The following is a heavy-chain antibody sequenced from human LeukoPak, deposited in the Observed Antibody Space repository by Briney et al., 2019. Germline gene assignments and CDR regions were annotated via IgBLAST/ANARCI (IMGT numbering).Heavy chain of an antibody. CDR2: IKQDGSEK. CDR1: GFTFSSYW. Sequence: SGGSLRLSCAASGFTFSSYWMSWVRQAPGKGLEWVANIKQDGSEKYYVDSVKGRFTISRDNAKNSLYLQMNSLRAEDTAVYYCARARAPEYSPYDFWSGYPDAFDIWGQGTMVTVSS. J-gene: IGHJ3*02. V-gene: IGHV3-7*01. D-gene: IGHD3-3*01. CDR3: ARARAPEYSPYDFWSGYPDAFDI.